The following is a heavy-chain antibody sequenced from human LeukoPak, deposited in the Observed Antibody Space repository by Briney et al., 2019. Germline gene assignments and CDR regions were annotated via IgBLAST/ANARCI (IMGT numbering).Heavy chain of an antibody. CDR2: IYYSERT. Sequence: SETLSLTCTVSGRSVSSCSYYWSWLPPPPGKGLEWIRYIYYSERTNYNPSHKSRVTISVDTSKNQFSLKLSTATAADPAAYYWAREMSSGLLWFGKFGRNFYYWGPGTLGSVSS. CDR1: GRSVSSCSYY. D-gene: IGHD3-10*01. J-gene: IGHJ4*03. CDR3: AREMSSGLLWFGKFGRNFYY. V-gene: IGHV4-61*01.